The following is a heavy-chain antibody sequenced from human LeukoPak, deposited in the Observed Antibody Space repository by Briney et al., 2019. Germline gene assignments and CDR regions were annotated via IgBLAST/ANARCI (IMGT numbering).Heavy chain of an antibody. CDR3: ARDHADFVGVRVRFDS. J-gene: IGHJ4*02. V-gene: IGHV1-18*01. CDR2: ISGYNGNT. CDR1: GSTFTNYA. Sequence: GASVKLTCKASGSTFTNYAISWVRQPPGQGPEWVARISGYNGNTDYAQKVKDRVTVTADTSTAYLEMRGLTSDDTAVYYCARDHADFVGVRVRFDSWGQGSLGTVSS. D-gene: IGHD3-22*01.